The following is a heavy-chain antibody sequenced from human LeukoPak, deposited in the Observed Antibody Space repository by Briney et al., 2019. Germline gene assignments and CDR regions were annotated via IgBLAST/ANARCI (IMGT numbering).Heavy chain of an antibody. CDR3: ARDYYHNNYYMDA. D-gene: IGHD3-22*01. V-gene: IGHV3-7*01. J-gene: IGHJ6*03. CDR1: GFTFSSYW. CDR2: IKQDGSEK. Sequence: GGSLRLSCAASGFTFSSYWMSWVRQAPGKGLEWVANIKQDGSEKYYADSVKGRFTISRDNAKNSLYLQMNSLRAEDTAVYYCARDYYHNNYYMDAWGKGTTVTVSS.